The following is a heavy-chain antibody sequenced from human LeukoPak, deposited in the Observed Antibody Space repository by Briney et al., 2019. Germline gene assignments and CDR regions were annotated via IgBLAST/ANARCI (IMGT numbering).Heavy chain of an antibody. Sequence: ASVKVSCKASGGTFSSYAISWVRQAPGQGLEWMGRIIPILGIANYAQKFQGRVTITADKSTSTAYMELSSLRSEDTAVYYCARGGYCGGDCYEGDALDIWGQGTMVTVSS. D-gene: IGHD2-21*02. CDR2: IIPILGIA. J-gene: IGHJ3*02. CDR1: GGTFSSYA. V-gene: IGHV1-69*04. CDR3: ARGGYCGGDCYEGDALDI.